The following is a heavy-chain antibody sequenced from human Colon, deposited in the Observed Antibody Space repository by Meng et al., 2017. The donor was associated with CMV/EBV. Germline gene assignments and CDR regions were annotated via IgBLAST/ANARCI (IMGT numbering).Heavy chain of an antibody. CDR3: ARDGIRGVFFFDY. J-gene: IGHJ4*02. CDR2: IDANSGGT. CDR1: GFTFTGHY. V-gene: IGHV1-2*02. D-gene: IGHD1-14*01. Sequence: QVQVGQSGAEVKEPGASVEVSVKASGFTFTGHYMHWVRQAPGQGLEWMGWIDANSGGTNYAQKFQGRLTMTRDTSISTVYMELNRLRSDDTAVYFCARDGIRGVFFFDYWGQGTLVTVSS.